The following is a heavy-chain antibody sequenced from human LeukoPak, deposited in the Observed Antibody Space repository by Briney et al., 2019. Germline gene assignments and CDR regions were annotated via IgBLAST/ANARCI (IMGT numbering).Heavy chain of an antibody. CDR1: GFTFSSYS. CDR3: ASSTQLLHGLDY. J-gene: IGHJ4*02. Sequence: GGSLRLSCAASGFTFSSYSMNWVRQAPGKGLEWVSYISSSGSTIYYADSVKGRFTISRDNAKNSLYLQMNSLRAEDTAVYYCASSTQLLHGLDYWGQGTLVTVSS. D-gene: IGHD5-18*01. V-gene: IGHV3-48*04. CDR2: ISSSGSTI.